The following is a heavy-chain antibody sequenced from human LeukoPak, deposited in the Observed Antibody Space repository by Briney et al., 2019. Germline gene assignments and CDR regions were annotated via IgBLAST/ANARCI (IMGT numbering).Heavy chain of an antibody. J-gene: IGHJ4*02. CDR2: IVPLLAIT. D-gene: IGHD1-26*01. V-gene: IGHV1-69*04. Sequence: ASVKVSCKASGGTFSNYATSWVRQAPGQGLEWMGRIVPLLAITNYAQKFLGRVTITADKSTRTVYMEMSSLRSEDTAVYYCARAEVGFFDSWGQGTLVTVSS. CDR3: ARAEVGFFDS. CDR1: GGTFSNYA.